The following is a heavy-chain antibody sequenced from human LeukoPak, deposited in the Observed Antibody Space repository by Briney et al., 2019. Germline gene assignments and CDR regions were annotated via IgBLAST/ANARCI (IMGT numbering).Heavy chain of an antibody. CDR3: ARGSRIYSFDL. Sequence: PSETLSLTCTVSGGSISSHYWSWIRQPPGKGLEWIGYIYYSGSTNYNPSLKSRVTISVDTSKNQFSLKLSSVTAAEAAVYYWARGSRIYSFDLWGQGTLVTVSS. V-gene: IGHV4-59*11. CDR1: GGSISSHY. J-gene: IGHJ5*02. CDR2: IYYSGST. D-gene: IGHD3-3*01.